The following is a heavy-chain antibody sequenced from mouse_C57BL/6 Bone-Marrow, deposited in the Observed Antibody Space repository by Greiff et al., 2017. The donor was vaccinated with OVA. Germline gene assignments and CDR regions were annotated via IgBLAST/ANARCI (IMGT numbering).Heavy chain of an antibody. D-gene: IGHD1-1*01. CDR3: ARIDYYGSSSY. V-gene: IGHV1-82*01. J-gene: IGHJ2*01. Sequence: QVQLKQSGPELVKPGASVKISCKASGYAFSSSWMNWVKQRPGKGLEWIGRIYPGDGDTNYNGKFKGKATLTADKSSSTAYMQLSSLTSEDSAVYFCARIDYYGSSSYWGQGTTLTVSS. CDR2: IYPGDGDT. CDR1: GYAFSSSW.